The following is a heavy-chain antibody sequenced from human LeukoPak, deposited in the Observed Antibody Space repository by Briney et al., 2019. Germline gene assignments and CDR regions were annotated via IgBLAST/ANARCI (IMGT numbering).Heavy chain of an antibody. CDR1: GFTFSNYA. CDR2: VSVSGSIT. CDR3: ANEIRPNDY. D-gene: IGHD4-17*01. V-gene: IGHV3-23*01. J-gene: IGHJ4*02. Sequence: GGSLRLSCAASGFTFSNYAMNWARQAPGKGLEWVSIVSVSGSITYYADSVKGRFTISRDNSKNTLYLQMNSLRAEDTAVYYCANEIRPNDYWGQGTQVTVSS.